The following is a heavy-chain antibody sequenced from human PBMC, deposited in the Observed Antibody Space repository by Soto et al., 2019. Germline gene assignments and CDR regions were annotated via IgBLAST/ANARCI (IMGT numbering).Heavy chain of an antibody. V-gene: IGHV4-4*02. J-gene: IGHJ6*02. CDR1: GGSISTNW. CDR3: ARVGDGMDV. Sequence: QVQLQESGPGLVKPSGTLSLTCVVSGGSISTNWWSWVRQPPGKGLEWIGEISHTGSTNYNPFLRXRXTXXVDKSKNQFSLKVNSVSAADTAVYYCARVGDGMDVWGQGTTVTVSS. CDR2: ISHTGST.